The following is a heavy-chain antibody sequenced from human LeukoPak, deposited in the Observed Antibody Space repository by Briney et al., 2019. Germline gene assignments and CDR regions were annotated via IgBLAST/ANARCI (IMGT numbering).Heavy chain of an antibody. J-gene: IGHJ4*02. CDR1: GYTFTRYG. D-gene: IGHD5-12*01. V-gene: IGHV1-18*01. CDR3: AREASDIVATIPYFDY. CDR2: INAYNGNT. Sequence: ASVKVSCKASGYTFTRYGISWVRQAPGQGLEWMGWINAYNGNTNYAQKLQGRVTMTTDTSTSTAYMELRSLRSDDTAVYYCAREASDIVATIPYFDYWGQGTLVIVSS.